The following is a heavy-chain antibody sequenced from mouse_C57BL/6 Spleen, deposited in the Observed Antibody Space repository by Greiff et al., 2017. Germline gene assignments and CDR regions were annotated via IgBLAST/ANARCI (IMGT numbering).Heavy chain of an antibody. CDR1: GYTFTSYW. CDR2: IHPNSGST. D-gene: IGHD2-4*01. Sequence: VQLQQPGAELVKPGASVKLSCKASGYTFTSYWMHWVKQRPGQGLEWIGMIHPNSGSTNYNEKFKSKATLTVDKSSSTAYMQRSSLTSEDSAVYYCARGIYYDYDLDRDYFDYWGQGTTLTVSS. V-gene: IGHV1-64*01. J-gene: IGHJ2*01. CDR3: ARGIYYDYDLDRDYFDY.